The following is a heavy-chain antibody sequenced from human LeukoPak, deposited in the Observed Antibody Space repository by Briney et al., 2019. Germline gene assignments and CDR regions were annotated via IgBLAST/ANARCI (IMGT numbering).Heavy chain of an antibody. D-gene: IGHD5-24*01. CDR3: ATVDGLHHY. V-gene: IGHV3-30-3*01. CDR1: GFTFSDYG. CDR2: ISYDGSNK. J-gene: IGHJ4*02. Sequence: GGSLRLSCAASGFTFSDYGIHWVRQAPGKGLGWVAFISYDGSNKYYADSVKGRFTISRGNSKNTMYLQMNSLRVEDMAVYYCATVDGLHHYWGQGTLVTVSS.